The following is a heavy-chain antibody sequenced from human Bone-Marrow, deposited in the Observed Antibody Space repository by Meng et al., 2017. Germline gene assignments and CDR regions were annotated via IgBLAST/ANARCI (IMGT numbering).Heavy chain of an antibody. Sequence: STHNVCCSWSWIRQYPGKGMQQIRDNYYTGNPYYNPSLNTQMTMSLDKSKNQFSLKLTSVPVADTAVDSCARGRASCSSGGCSLGWFDPWGQGTLVTVSS. J-gene: IGHJ5*02. CDR2: NYYTGNP. CDR3: ARGRASCSSGGCSLGWFDP. V-gene: IGHV4-31*01. CDR1: STHNVCCS. D-gene: IGHD2-15*01.